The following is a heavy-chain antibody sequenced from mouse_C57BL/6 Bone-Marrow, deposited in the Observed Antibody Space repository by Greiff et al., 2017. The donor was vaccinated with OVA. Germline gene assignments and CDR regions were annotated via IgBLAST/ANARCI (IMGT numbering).Heavy chain of an antibody. J-gene: IGHJ4*01. V-gene: IGHV1-74*01. D-gene: IGHD1-1*01. CDR2: IHPSDCDT. CDR1: GYTFTSYW. CDR3: AAVVENYYAMDY. Sequence: VQLQQPGAELVKPGASVKVSCKASGYTFTSYWMHWVKQRPGQGLEWIGRIHPSDCDTNYNHKFKGKVTLTVDKSSSTAYMQLSSLTSEDSAVYYCAAVVENYYAMDYWGQGTSVTVSS.